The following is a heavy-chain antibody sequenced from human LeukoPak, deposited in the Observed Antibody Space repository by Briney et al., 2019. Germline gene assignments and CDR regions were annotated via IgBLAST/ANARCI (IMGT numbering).Heavy chain of an antibody. CDR1: GFTFSSYG. Sequence: GGSLRLSCAASGFTFSSYGMNWVRQAPAKGLEWLSYLSNTGNIHYAQSVKGRFTISRDNAKNSLYLQMDGLRAEDTAGYYCARDGYYHFDYWGQGILVAVSS. V-gene: IGHV3-48*01. D-gene: IGHD3-22*01. J-gene: IGHJ4*02. CDR2: LSNTGNI. CDR3: ARDGYYHFDY.